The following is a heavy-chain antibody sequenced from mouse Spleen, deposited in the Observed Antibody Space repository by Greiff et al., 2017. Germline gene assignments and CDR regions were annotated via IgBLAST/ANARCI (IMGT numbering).Heavy chain of an antibody. Sequence: EVMLVESGGSLVKPGGSLKLSCAASGFTFSDYGMHWVRQAPEKGLEWVAYISSGSSTIYYADTVKGRFTISRDNAKNTLFLQMTSLRSEDTAMYYCARRSMITRYYAMDYWGQGTSVTVSS. CDR3: ARRSMITRYYAMDY. J-gene: IGHJ4*01. CDR2: ISSGSSTI. V-gene: IGHV5-17*01. CDR1: GFTFSDYG. D-gene: IGHD2-4*01.